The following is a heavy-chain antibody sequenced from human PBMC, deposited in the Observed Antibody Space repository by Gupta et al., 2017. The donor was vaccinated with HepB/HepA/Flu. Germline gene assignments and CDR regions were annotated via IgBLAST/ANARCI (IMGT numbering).Heavy chain of an antibody. CDR2: INPSGGST. CDR1: GYTFTSYY. Sequence: QVQLVQSGAEVKKPGASVKVSCKASGYTFTSYYMHWVRQAPGQGLEWMGIINPSGGSTSYAQKFQGRVTMTRDTSTSTVYMGLSSLRSEDTAVYYCAREIRFLEWLLHNWFDPWGQGTLVTVSS. J-gene: IGHJ5*02. V-gene: IGHV1-46*01. D-gene: IGHD3-3*01. CDR3: AREIRFLEWLLHNWFDP.